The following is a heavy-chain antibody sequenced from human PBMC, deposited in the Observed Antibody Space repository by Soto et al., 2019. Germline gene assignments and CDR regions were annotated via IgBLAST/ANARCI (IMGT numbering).Heavy chain of an antibody. D-gene: IGHD2-2*01. CDR2: ISPYSGYT. CDR3: AREDSVLIPAAQPSRFDS. Sequence: ASVKVSCKGFGYSFMKYGINWVRQAPGQGLEWVGWISPYSGYTHSAQKFHGRLTLTTDTAASTAYMELRILRSADTALYYCAREDSVLIPAAQPSRFDSWGQGTLVTVS. V-gene: IGHV1-18*01. CDR1: GYSFMKYG. J-gene: IGHJ5*01.